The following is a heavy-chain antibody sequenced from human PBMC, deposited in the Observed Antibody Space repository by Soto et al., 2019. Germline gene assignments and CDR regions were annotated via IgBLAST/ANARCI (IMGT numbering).Heavy chain of an antibody. Sequence: ASVKVSCNASGYTFTSYAMHLVRQAPGQRLEWMGWINAGNGNTKYSQKFQGRVTITRDTSASTAYMELSSLRSEDTAVYYCARGSGPMIEWHWGQGTLVTSPQ. D-gene: IGHD3-22*01. J-gene: IGHJ4*02. CDR1: GYTFTSYA. V-gene: IGHV1-3*01. CDR3: ARGSGPMIEWH. CDR2: INAGNGNT.